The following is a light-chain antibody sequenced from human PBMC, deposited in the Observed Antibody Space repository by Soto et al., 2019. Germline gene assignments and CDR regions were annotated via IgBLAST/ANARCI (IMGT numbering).Light chain of an antibody. Sequence: QSALTQPASVSGSPGQSITISCTGTSNDVGIYNYVSWYQQHPGKAPKLMIYEVTNRPSGVSDRFSGSKSDNTASLTISGLQAEDEADYYCSSYTLSSTWVFGGGTKVTVL. J-gene: IGLJ3*02. CDR3: SSYTLSSTWV. CDR1: SNDVGIYNY. CDR2: EVT. V-gene: IGLV2-14*01.